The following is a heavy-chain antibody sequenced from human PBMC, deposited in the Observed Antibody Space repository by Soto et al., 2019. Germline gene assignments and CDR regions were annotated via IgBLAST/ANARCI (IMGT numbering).Heavy chain of an antibody. J-gene: IGHJ4*02. CDR1: GYTFTNFG. V-gene: IGHV1-18*01. CDR2: ISAYTYIP. CDR3: ARVGSRRSYFAY. D-gene: IGHD6-19*01. Sequence: ASVKVSCKASGYTFTNFGVTWVRRAPGQGLEWMGWISAYTYIPNYAQKFQGRVTMTTDTSTSTAYMELRSLKSDDTAVYYRARVGSRRSYFAYWGKGPLLTVSS.